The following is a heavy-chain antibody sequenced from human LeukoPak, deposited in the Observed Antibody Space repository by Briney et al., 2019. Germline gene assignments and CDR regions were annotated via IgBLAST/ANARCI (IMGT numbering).Heavy chain of an antibody. CDR1: GGTFSSYA. CDR3: AAYVDTAMVYDY. D-gene: IGHD5-18*01. V-gene: IGHV1-69*04. Sequence: SVKVSCKASGGTFSSYAISWVRQAPGQGLEWMGRIIPILGIANYAQKFQGRVTITADKSTSTAYMELSSLRSEDTAVYYCAAYVDTAMVYDYWGQGTLVTVSS. J-gene: IGHJ4*02. CDR2: IIPILGIA.